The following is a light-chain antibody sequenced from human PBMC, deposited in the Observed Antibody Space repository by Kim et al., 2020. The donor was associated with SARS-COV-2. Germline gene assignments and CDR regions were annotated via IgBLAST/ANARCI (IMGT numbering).Light chain of an antibody. V-gene: IGKV1-5*03. Sequence: SESVGDRVTITCRASQSMSSWLAWYQQKPGKAPKLLSYKASSLQSGVPSRFSGSGSGTEFTLTISSLQPDDFATYYCQHYSTYPYSFGQGTKLEI. CDR3: QHYSTYPYS. CDR2: KAS. CDR1: QSMSSW. J-gene: IGKJ2*03.